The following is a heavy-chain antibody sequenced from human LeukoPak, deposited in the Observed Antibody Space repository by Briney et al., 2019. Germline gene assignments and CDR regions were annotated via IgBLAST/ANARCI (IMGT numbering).Heavy chain of an antibody. Sequence: GGSLRLSCAASGFTFTSYGMYWVRQAPGKGLDWVAFIWYDGSDKYYADSVKGRFTISRDNSKNTLYLQMNSLRAEDTAVYYCARAYYYYMDVWGKGTTFTVFS. J-gene: IGHJ6*03. CDR2: IWYDGSDK. CDR3: ARAYYYYMDV. CDR1: GFTFTSYG. D-gene: IGHD2-21*01. V-gene: IGHV3-30*02.